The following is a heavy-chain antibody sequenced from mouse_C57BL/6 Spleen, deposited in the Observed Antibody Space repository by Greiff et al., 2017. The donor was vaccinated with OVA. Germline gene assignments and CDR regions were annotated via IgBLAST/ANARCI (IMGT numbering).Heavy chain of an antibody. D-gene: IGHD1-1*01. V-gene: IGHV1-52*01. CDR1: GYTFTSYW. CDR2: IDPSDSET. J-gene: IGHJ2*01. Sequence: VQLQQPGAELVRPGSSVKLSCKASGYTFTSYWMHWVKQRPIQGLEWIGNIDPSDSETHSNQKFKDKATLTVDKSSSTAYMQLSSLTSEDSAVYYCAREGSYYYGSRGDYFDYWGQGTTLTVSS. CDR3: AREGSYYYGSRGDYFDY.